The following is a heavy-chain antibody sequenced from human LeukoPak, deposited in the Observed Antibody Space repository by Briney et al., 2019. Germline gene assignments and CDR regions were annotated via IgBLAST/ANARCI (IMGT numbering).Heavy chain of an antibody. Sequence: GGSLRLSCAASGFTFSSSWMTWVRQAPGKGLEWVANIKHDGSEKYYMDSVKGRFTISRDNAKNSLYLQMNSLRVEDTAVYFCARPGLYCSGGSCYPFEDWGQGNLVTVSS. J-gene: IGHJ4*02. CDR1: GFTFSSSW. V-gene: IGHV3-7*01. CDR3: ARPGLYCSGGSCYPFED. CDR2: IKHDGSEK. D-gene: IGHD2-15*01.